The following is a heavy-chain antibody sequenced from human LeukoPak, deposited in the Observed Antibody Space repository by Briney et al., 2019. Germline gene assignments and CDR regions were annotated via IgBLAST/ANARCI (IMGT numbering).Heavy chain of an antibody. Sequence: ASVKVSCKASGYTFTGYYMHWVRQAPGQGLEWMGWISAYNGNTNYAQKLQGRVTMTTDTSTSTAYMELRSLRSDDTAVYYCARDNGYCGGDCYYNWFDPWGQGTLVTVSS. CDR3: ARDNGYCGGDCYYNWFDP. CDR2: ISAYNGNT. V-gene: IGHV1-18*04. D-gene: IGHD2-21*02. CDR1: GYTFTGYY. J-gene: IGHJ5*02.